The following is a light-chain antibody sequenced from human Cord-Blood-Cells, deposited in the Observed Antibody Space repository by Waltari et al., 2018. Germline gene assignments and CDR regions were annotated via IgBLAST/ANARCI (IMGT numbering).Light chain of an antibody. Sequence: VIWMTQSPSLLSASTGDRVTISCRISQGISSYLAWYQQKPGKAPELLIYAASTLQSGVPSRFSGSGSGTDFTLTISCLQSEDFATYYCQQYYSIPYTFGQGTKLEIK. J-gene: IGKJ2*01. CDR3: QQYYSIPYT. CDR2: AAS. V-gene: IGKV1D-8*01. CDR1: QGISSY.